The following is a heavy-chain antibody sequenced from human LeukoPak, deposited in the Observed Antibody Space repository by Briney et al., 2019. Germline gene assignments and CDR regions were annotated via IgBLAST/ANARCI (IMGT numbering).Heavy chain of an antibody. CDR3: ARMGYSNFDY. D-gene: IGHD5-18*01. V-gene: IGHV4-34*01. CDR1: GGSFSGYY. J-gene: IGHJ4*02. CDR2: INHSGST. Sequence: SETLSLTCAVYGGSFSGYYWSWIRQPPGKGLEWIGEINHSGSTNYKPSLKSRVTISVDTSKNQFSLKLSSVTAADTAVYYCARMGYSNFDYWGQGTLVTVSP.